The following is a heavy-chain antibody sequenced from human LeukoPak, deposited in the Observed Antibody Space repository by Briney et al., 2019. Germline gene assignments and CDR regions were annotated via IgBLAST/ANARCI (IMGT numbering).Heavy chain of an antibody. D-gene: IGHD4-17*01. CDR3: ARGGPTTVTIYYFDY. J-gene: IGHJ4*02. CDR2: INHSGST. Sequence: SETLSLTCAVYGGSFNGYYWTWIRQPPGKGLEWIGEINHSGSTNYNPSLKSRVTISVDTSKNQFSLKLSSVTAADTAVYYCARGGPTTVTIYYFDYWGQGTLVTVSS. V-gene: IGHV4-34*01. CDR1: GGSFNGYY.